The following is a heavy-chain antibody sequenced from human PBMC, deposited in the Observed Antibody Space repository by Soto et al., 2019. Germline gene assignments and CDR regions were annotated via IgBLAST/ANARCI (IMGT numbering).Heavy chain of an antibody. V-gene: IGHV4-59*08. Sequence: PSETLSLTCTVSGGSISSYYWSWIRQPPGKGLEWIGYIYYSGSTNYNPSLKSRVTISVDTSKNQFSLKLSSVTAADTAVYYCPSHPPVTKNFWSGFNYFAYWGQGTLVTVSS. CDR2: IYYSGST. J-gene: IGHJ4*02. CDR3: PSHPPVTKNFWSGFNYFAY. D-gene: IGHD3-3*01. CDR1: GGSISSYY.